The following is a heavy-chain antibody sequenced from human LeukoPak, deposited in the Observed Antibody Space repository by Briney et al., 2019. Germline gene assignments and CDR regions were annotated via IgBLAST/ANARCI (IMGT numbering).Heavy chain of an antibody. CDR3: ARANNSITIFGVVHDAFDI. Sequence: ASVKVSCKASGYTFGGYFMHWVRQAPGQGLEWMGWINPNSGGTNYAQKFQGWVTMTRDTSISTAYMELSRLRSDDTAVYYCARANNSITIFGVVHDAFDIWGQGTMVTVSS. CDR2: INPNSGGT. CDR1: GYTFGGYF. V-gene: IGHV1-2*04. D-gene: IGHD3-3*01. J-gene: IGHJ3*02.